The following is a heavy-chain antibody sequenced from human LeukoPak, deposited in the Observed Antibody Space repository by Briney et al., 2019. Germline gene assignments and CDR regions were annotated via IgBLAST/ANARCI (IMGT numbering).Heavy chain of an antibody. J-gene: IGHJ4*02. CDR3: ARKSGYHDY. Sequence: GGSLRLXCAASGFTSSRYWMSWVRRAPGKGLEWVASIKQDGSEKYYVDSVRGRFTISRDNAKNSLYLQMNSLRAEDTAVYYCARKSGYHDYWGQGTLVTVSS. CDR2: IKQDGSEK. V-gene: IGHV3-7*01. D-gene: IGHD3-22*01. CDR1: GFTSSRYW.